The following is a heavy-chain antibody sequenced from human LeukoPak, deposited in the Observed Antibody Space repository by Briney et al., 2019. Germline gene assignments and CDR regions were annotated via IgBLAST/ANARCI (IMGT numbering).Heavy chain of an antibody. D-gene: IGHD4-17*01. CDR2: IRYDGSNK. CDR3: AKGLTGGDYVSPDY. J-gene: IGHJ4*02. CDR1: GFTFSSYG. V-gene: IGHV3-30*02. Sequence: GGSLRLSCAASGFTFSSYGMHWVRQAPGKGLEWVAFIRYDGSNKYYADSVKGRFTISRDNSKNTLYLQMNSLGAEDTAVYYCAKGLTGGDYVSPDYWGQGTLVTVSS.